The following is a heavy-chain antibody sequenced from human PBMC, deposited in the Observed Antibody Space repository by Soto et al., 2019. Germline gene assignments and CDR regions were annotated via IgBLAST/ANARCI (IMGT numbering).Heavy chain of an antibody. D-gene: IGHD3-3*01. CDR2: IYHSGST. V-gene: IGHV4-4*02. Sequence: SETLSLTCAVSGGSISSSNWWSWVRQPPGKGLEWIGEIYHSGSTNYNPSLKSRVTISVDKSKNQFSLKLSSVTAADTAVYYCARGGDYDFWSGPGNWFDPWGQGTLVTVSS. J-gene: IGHJ5*02. CDR1: GGSISSSNW. CDR3: ARGGDYDFWSGPGNWFDP.